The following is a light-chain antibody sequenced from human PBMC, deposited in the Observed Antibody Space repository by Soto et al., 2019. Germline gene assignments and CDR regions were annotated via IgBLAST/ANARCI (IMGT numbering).Light chain of an antibody. CDR1: QSVSSN. V-gene: IGKV3-15*01. Sequence: IVMTPSPATLSVSPGERATLPCRASQSVSSNLAWYQQKPGQAPSLLIYGAFTRATGIPARFSGTGSGTEFTLTISSLQSEDFALYYCQQYNDWPLTFGQGTKVDIK. CDR3: QQYNDWPLT. CDR2: GAF. J-gene: IGKJ1*01.